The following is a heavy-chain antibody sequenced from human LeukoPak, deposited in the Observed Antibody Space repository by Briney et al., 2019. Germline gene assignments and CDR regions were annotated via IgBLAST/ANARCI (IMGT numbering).Heavy chain of an antibody. J-gene: IGHJ4*02. V-gene: IGHV4-4*07. CDR1: GGSISSYY. D-gene: IGHD2-21*02. Sequence: SKTLSLTCTVSGGSISSYYWSWIRQPAGKGLEWIGRIHTSGYTNYNPSLKSRVTVSADTSKNQFSLKLNSVTAADTAVYYCARVDYYLYYFDYWGQGTLATVSS. CDR3: ARVDYYLYYFDY. CDR2: IHTSGYT.